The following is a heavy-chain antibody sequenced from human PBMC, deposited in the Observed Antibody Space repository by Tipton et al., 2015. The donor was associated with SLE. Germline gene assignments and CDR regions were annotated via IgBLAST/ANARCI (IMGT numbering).Heavy chain of an antibody. J-gene: IGHJ5*02. Sequence: TLSLTCTVSGGSISNYYWSWIRQPPGKGLYWIGYIYYSGSTNYNPSLKSRVTISVDTSKNQFSLKLSSVTAADTALYYCARAKRSSTTWGYWFDPWGQGTLATVSS. CDR3: ARAKRSSTTWGYWFDP. CDR2: IYYSGST. D-gene: IGHD2-2*01. V-gene: IGHV4-59*01. CDR1: GGSISNYY.